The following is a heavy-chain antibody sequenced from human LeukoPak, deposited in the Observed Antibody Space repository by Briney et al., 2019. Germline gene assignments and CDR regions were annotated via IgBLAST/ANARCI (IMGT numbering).Heavy chain of an antibody. Sequence: SETLSLTCTVSGGSISSYYWSWIRQPAGKGLEWIGRIYTSGSTNYNPSLKSRVTMSVDTSKNQFSLKLSSVTAADTAVYYCARRFHYDILTGYYRGAYNWFDPWGQGTLVTVSS. D-gene: IGHD3-9*01. J-gene: IGHJ5*02. CDR1: GGSISSYY. CDR3: ARRFHYDILTGYYRGAYNWFDP. V-gene: IGHV4-4*07. CDR2: IYTSGST.